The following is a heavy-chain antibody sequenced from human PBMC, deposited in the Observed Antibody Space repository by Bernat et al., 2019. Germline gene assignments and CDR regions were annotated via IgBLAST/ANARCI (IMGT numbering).Heavy chain of an antibody. J-gene: IGHJ4*02. Sequence: QVQLVESGGGVVQPGRSLRLSCAASGFTFSSYAMHWVRQAPGKGLEWVAVISYDGSNKYYADSVKGRFTISRDNSKNTLYLQMNSLRAEDTAVYYCARVRLWGQGTLVTVSS. CDR3: ARVRL. CDR1: GFTFSSYA. V-gene: IGHV3-30*01. CDR2: ISYDGSNK. D-gene: IGHD3-10*01.